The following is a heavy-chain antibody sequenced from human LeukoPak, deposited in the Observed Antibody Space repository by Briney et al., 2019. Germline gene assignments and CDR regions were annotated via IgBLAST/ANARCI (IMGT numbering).Heavy chain of an antibody. D-gene: IGHD3-10*01. CDR3: ATVLQTHIDY. CDR1: GYTFTSYD. Sequence: SVKVSCKTSGYTFTSYDLSWVRQATGQGLEWMGGIIPIFGTANYAQKFQGRVTITADESTSTAYMELSSLRSEDTAVYYCATVLQTHIDYWGQGTLVTVSS. J-gene: IGHJ4*02. V-gene: IGHV1-69*13. CDR2: IIPIFGTA.